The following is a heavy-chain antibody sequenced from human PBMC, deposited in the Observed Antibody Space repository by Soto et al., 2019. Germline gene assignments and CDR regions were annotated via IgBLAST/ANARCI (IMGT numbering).Heavy chain of an antibody. CDR1: GGSISNYH. D-gene: IGHD6-19*01. Sequence: QVQLQESGPGLVKPSETLSLTCTVSGGSISNYHWSWIRQPPGKGLEWIGYIYYPGSTNYNPSLKSRVTISVDTSKDQFSLNLNSVTAADTAVYYCARLLALAGTSDLFDYWGQGTLFTVSS. V-gene: IGHV4-59*01. J-gene: IGHJ4*02. CDR2: IYYPGST. CDR3: ARLLALAGTSDLFDY.